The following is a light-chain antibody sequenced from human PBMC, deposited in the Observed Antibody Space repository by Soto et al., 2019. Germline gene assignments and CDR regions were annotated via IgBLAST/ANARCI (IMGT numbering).Light chain of an antibody. Sequence: DIQMTQSPSSLSASVGDRVTITCRASQSISNYLAWYQQKPGKVPKLLIYAASTLQSGVPSRFSGSGSGTEFFLTISSRQPEDVVTYYCQKHNNAPPLTFGPGTKVDIK. CDR2: AAS. CDR1: QSISNY. J-gene: IGKJ3*01. V-gene: IGKV1-27*01. CDR3: QKHNNAPPLT.